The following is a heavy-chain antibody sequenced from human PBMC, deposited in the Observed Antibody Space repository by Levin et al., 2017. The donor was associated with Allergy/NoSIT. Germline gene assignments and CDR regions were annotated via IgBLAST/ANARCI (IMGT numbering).Heavy chain of an antibody. D-gene: IGHD3-16*02. Sequence: SETLSLTCTVSGGSISSSSYYWGWIRQPPGKGLEWIGSIYYSGSTYYNPSLKSRVTISVDTSNNQFSLKLSSVTAADTAVYYCARFYRTLIKGFDYWGQGTQVTVSS. CDR1: GGSISSSSYY. CDR3: ARFYRTLIKGFDY. V-gene: IGHV4-39*07. J-gene: IGHJ4*02. CDR2: IYYSGST.